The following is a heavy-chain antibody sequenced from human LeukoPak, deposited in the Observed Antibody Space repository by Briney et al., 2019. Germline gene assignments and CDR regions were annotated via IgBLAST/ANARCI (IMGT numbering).Heavy chain of an antibody. D-gene: IGHD4-17*01. Sequence: KPGGSLRLSCAASGFTFSSYSMNWVRQAPGKGLEWVSSISSSSSYIYYADSVKVRFTIPRDNAKNSLYLQMNSLRAEDTAVYYCASPKRLYGDYIFDYWGQGTLVTVSS. CDR1: GFTFSSYS. J-gene: IGHJ4*02. V-gene: IGHV3-21*01. CDR2: ISSSSSYI. CDR3: ASPKRLYGDYIFDY.